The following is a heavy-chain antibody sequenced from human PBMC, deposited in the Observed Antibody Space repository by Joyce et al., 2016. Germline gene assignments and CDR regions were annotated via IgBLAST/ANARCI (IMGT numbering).Heavy chain of an antibody. J-gene: IGHJ4*02. CDR1: GGTRSGYA. CDR2: ITPIFATA. CDR3: VSVRQSGNINDY. Sequence: QMQLVQSGAEVKKPGSSVKVSCRAFGGTRSGYAISWVRQAPGQGLEWMGVITPIFATAKYAQKFQTRLTITADKSTNTAYMELSSLRSEDTAIYYCVSVRQSGNINDYWGQGTQVTVSS. V-gene: IGHV1-69*06.